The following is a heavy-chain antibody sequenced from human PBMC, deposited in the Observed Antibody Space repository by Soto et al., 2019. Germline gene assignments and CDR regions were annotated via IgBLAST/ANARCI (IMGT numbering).Heavy chain of an antibody. V-gene: IGHV1-18*01. CDR1: GYTFNSFD. CDR2: INAYNGNT. Sequence: ASVKVSCKASGYTFNSFDIKWVRQAPGQGLEWMGWINAYNGNTNYAQKLQGRVTMTTDTSTSTAYMELRSLRSDDTAVYYCARTDSSGRDWFDPWGQGTLVTVSS. D-gene: IGHD6-19*01. CDR3: ARTDSSGRDWFDP. J-gene: IGHJ5*02.